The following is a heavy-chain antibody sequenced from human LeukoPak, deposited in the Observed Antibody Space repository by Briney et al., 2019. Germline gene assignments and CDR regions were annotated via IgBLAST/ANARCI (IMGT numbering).Heavy chain of an antibody. Sequence: PGGSLRLSCAASGFTFSNYGMNWVRQAPGKGLEWVSRISGTGGTTFYADSVKGRFTISRDNSKNTLYLQMNSLRAEDTAVYYCAKTKDNYYYYGMDVWGQGTTVTVSS. CDR3: AKTKDNYYYYGMDV. CDR2: ISGTGGTT. V-gene: IGHV3-23*01. J-gene: IGHJ6*02. CDR1: GFTFSNYG.